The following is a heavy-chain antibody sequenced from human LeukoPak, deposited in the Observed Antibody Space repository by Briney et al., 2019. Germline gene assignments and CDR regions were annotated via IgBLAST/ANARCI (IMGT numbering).Heavy chain of an antibody. Sequence: PGGSLRLSCAASGFSFSGYGMHWVRQAPGKGLEWVSVISYDGSNQDYGDSVKGRFTISRDNSKNTLYLQLNSLRAEDTAVYYCARQHCSGGDCYFFDWGQGTLVTVSS. CDR3: ARQHCSGGDCYFFD. CDR1: GFSFSGYG. CDR2: ISYDGSNQ. J-gene: IGHJ4*02. V-gene: IGHV3-30*03. D-gene: IGHD2-15*01.